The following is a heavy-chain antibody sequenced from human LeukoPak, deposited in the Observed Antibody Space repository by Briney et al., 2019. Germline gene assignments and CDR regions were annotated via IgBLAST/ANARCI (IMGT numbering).Heavy chain of an antibody. D-gene: IGHD1-26*01. CDR1: GYTLTELS. CDR3: ATDGIVGAISGYYYGMDV. V-gene: IGHV1-24*01. Sequence: ASVKVSCKVSGYTLTELSMHWVRQAPGKGLEWMGGFDPEDGETIYAQKFQGRVSMTEDTSTDTAYMELSSLRSEDTAVYYCATDGIVGAISGYYYGMDVWGQGTTVTVSS. J-gene: IGHJ6*02. CDR2: FDPEDGET.